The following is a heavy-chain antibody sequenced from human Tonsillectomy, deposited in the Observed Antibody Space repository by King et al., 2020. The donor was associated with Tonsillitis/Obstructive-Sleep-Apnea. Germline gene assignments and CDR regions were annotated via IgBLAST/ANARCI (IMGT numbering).Heavy chain of an antibody. CDR3: ARRLPGPLRETYYMDV. D-gene: IGHD2-21*01. Sequence: VQLVESGAEVKKTGESLRISCKGSGYSFTSYWISWVRQMPGKGLEWMGRLDPSDSYTNYSPSFQGHVPISADNSISTAYLQWSSLKASDTAMYYCARRLPGPLRETYYMDVWGKGTTVTVSS. J-gene: IGHJ6*03. V-gene: IGHV5-10-1*01. CDR2: LDPSDSYT. CDR1: GYSFTSYW.